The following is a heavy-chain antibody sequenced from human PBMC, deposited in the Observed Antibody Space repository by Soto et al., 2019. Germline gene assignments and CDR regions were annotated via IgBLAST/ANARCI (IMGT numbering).Heavy chain of an antibody. CDR2: TYYRSKWYN. CDR1: GDSVSSNSAA. D-gene: IGHD2-2*01. Sequence: SQTLSLTCAISGDSVSSNSAAWNWIRQSPSRGLEWLGRTYYRSKWYNDYAVSVKSRITINPDTSKNQFSQQLNSVTPEDTAVYYCARVPYCSSTSCYLNYYYYMDVWGKGTTVTVSS. V-gene: IGHV6-1*01. CDR3: ARVPYCSSTSCYLNYYYYMDV. J-gene: IGHJ6*03.